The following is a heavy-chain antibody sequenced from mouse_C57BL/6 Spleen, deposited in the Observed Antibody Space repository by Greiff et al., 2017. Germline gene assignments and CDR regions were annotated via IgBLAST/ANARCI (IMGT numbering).Heavy chain of an antibody. Sequence: EVQLQQSGPELVKPGASVKMSCKASGYTFTDYNMHWVKQSHGKSLEWIGYINPNNGGTSYNQKFKGKATLTVNKSSSTAYMELRSLTSEDSAVYYWASFWGGGIFDYWGQGTTLTVSS. CDR3: ASFWGGGIFDY. CDR1: GYTFTDYN. CDR2: INPNNGGT. V-gene: IGHV1-22*01. D-gene: IGHD1-2*01. J-gene: IGHJ2*01.